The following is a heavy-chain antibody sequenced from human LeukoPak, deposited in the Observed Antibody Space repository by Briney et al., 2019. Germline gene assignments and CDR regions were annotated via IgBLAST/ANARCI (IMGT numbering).Heavy chain of an antibody. V-gene: IGHV4-4*02. D-gene: IGHD2-2*01. CDR1: GGSISSRNW. J-gene: IGHJ5*02. CDR3: ARHVIVVVPAANWFDP. Sequence: TASETLSLTCVVSGGSISSRNWWSWVHQPPGKGLEWIGEIYQSGTTNYNPSLKSRVTISVVTSKNQFSLKLSSVTAADTAVYYCARHVIVVVPAANWFDPWGQGTLVTVSS. CDR2: IYQSGTT.